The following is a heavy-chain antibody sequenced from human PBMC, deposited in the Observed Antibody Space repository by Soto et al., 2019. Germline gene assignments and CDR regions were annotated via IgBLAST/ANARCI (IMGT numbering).Heavy chain of an antibody. CDR1: GGSISSGDYY. CDR2: IYYSGST. V-gene: IGHV4-30-4*01. D-gene: IGHD3-3*01. CDR3: ARGGRYDFWSGLSDNWFDP. J-gene: IGHJ5*02. Sequence: SETLSLTCTVSGGSISSGDYYWSWIRQPPGKGLEWIGYIYYSGSTYYNPSLKSRVTISVDTSKNQFSLKLSSVTAADTAVYYCARGGRYDFWSGLSDNWFDPWGQGTLVTVSS.